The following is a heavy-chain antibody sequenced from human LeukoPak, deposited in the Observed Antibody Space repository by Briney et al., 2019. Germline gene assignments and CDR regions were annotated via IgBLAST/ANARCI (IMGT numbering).Heavy chain of an antibody. CDR3: ARVFDYGYYFDY. D-gene: IGHD4-17*01. CDR1: GGSISSSSYY. Sequence: SENLSLTCTVSGGSISSSSYYWGWIRQPPGKGLEWIGSIYYSGSTYYNPSLKSRVTISVDTSKNQFSLKLSSVTAADTAVYYCARVFDYGYYFDYWGQGTLVTVSS. CDR2: IYYSGST. J-gene: IGHJ4*02. V-gene: IGHV4-39*07.